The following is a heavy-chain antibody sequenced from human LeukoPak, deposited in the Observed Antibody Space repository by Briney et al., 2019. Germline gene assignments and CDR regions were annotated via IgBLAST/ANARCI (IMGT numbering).Heavy chain of an antibody. V-gene: IGHV1-2*03. CDR2: INPNSGGT. CDR3: AREVTMNPNWFDP. D-gene: IGHD3-22*01. CDR1: GYTFTGYY. J-gene: IGHJ5*02. Sequence: GASVKVSCKASGYTFTGYYMHWVQQAPGQGLEWMGWINPNSGGTNYAQKFQGRVTMTRDTSISTAYMELSRLRSDDTAVYYCAREVTMNPNWFDPWGQGTLVTVSS.